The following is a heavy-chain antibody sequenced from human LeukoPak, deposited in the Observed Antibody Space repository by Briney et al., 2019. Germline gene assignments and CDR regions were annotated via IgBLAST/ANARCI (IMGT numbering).Heavy chain of an antibody. J-gene: IGHJ4*02. Sequence: SETLSLTCAVSGYSISSGYYWGWIRQPPGKGLEYIGYIYYSGSTNYNPSPKSRVTISVDTSKNQFSLKLRSVTAADTAVYYCARGDLYSSSWYNWGQGTLVTVSS. CDR2: IYYSGST. V-gene: IGHV4-61*01. CDR1: GYSISSGYY. CDR3: ARGDLYSSSWYN. D-gene: IGHD6-13*01.